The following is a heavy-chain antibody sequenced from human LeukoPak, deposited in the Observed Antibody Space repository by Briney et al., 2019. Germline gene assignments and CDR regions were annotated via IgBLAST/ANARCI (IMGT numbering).Heavy chain of an antibody. Sequence: ASVKVSCKASGYTFTNYYIHWVRQAPGQGGEWMGIINPRGVGTTYAQMFQGRVTMTMDMSTSTVYMELSSLRSEDTAVFYCARVNRGAYGQLDYWGQGTLVTVSS. CDR1: GYTFTNYY. J-gene: IGHJ4*02. CDR3: ARVNRGAYGQLDY. CDR2: INPRGVGT. V-gene: IGHV1-46*01. D-gene: IGHD3-16*01.